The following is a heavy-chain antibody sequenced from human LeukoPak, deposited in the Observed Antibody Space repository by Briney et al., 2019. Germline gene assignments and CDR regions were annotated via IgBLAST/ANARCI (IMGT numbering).Heavy chain of an antibody. CDR3: ARAPDSVAGILFDY. J-gene: IGHJ4*02. CDR1: GGTFSSYA. V-gene: IGHV1-18*01. D-gene: IGHD6-19*01. CDR2: ISAYNGNT. Sequence: ASVKVSCKASGGTFSSYAISWVRQAPGQGLEWMGWISAYNGNTNYAQKLQGRVTMTTDTSTSTAYMELRSLRSDDTAVYYCARAPDSVAGILFDYWGQGTLVTVSS.